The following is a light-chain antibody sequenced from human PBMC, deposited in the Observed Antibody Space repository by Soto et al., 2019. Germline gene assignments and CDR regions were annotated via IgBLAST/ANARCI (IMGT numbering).Light chain of an antibody. CDR2: EVT. CDR3: SSYRNTDTLV. Sequence: QSALTQPASVSGSPGQSITISCTGTSNDTGGYNYVSWYQQYPGKAPKLIIYEVTNRPSGVSNRFSGSKYGNTASLTISGLQSEDEADYYCSSYRNTDTLVFGGGTKLTVL. CDR1: SNDTGGYNY. J-gene: IGLJ3*02. V-gene: IGLV2-14*01.